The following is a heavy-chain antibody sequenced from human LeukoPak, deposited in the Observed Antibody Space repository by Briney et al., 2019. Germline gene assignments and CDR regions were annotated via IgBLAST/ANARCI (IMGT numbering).Heavy chain of an antibody. Sequence: GGSLRLSCAASGFTFSSYAMSWVRQAPGKGLEWVSAISGSGGSTYYADSVKCRFTISRDNSKNTLYLQMNSLRAEDTAVYYCAKEFTAGIVVVISRNDYWGQGTLVTVSS. J-gene: IGHJ4*02. CDR1: GFTFSSYA. D-gene: IGHD3-22*01. CDR3: AKEFTAGIVVVISRNDY. CDR2: ISGSGGST. V-gene: IGHV3-23*01.